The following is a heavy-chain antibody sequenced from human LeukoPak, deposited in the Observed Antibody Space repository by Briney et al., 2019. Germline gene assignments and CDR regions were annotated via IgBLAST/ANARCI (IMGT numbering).Heavy chain of an antibody. D-gene: IGHD1-26*01. Sequence: GKSLRLSCVVSDFTLSSHGMRWVRQAPGKGLEWVAVISSDGGKKSYADSVKGRFTISRDNSKNTLYLQMDSLRVEDTAIYYCARDRAWDYLDSWDQGPLVTVSS. V-gene: IGHV3-30*03. J-gene: IGHJ4*02. CDR2: ISSDGGKK. CDR1: DFTLSSHG. CDR3: ARDRAWDYLDS.